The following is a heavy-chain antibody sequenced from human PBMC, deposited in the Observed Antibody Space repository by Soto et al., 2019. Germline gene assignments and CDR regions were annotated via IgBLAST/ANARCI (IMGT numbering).Heavy chain of an antibody. D-gene: IGHD6-13*01. V-gene: IGHV3-23*01. Sequence: PGGSLRLSCAASGFTFCSYAMNWGPQAPGKGLEWVSVISGSDGSTYYADSVKGRFTISRDNSKNTLNLQMNSLRAEDTAVYYCARRSSSWYFDYWGQGTLVTVSS. CDR3: ARRSSSWYFDY. CDR1: GFTFCSYA. CDR2: ISGSDGST. J-gene: IGHJ4*02.